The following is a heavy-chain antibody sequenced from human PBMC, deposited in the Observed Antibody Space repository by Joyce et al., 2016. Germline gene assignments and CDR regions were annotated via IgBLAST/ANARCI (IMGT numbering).Heavy chain of an antibody. CDR2: IHPSGSA. V-gene: IGHV4-59*02. CDR1: GASVNNYY. CDR3: ARWDASAWCFGD. Sequence: QVHLQESGPGLVRPLETLSFTCTVSGASVNNYYWNWIRPPPGKGLEWIGYIHPSGSAKYNPSLKSRVNRSVDMSKNQYSLRVNSVIAADSAVYYCARWDASAWCFGDWGQGTLVTVSS. J-gene: IGHJ4*02. D-gene: IGHD6-19*01.